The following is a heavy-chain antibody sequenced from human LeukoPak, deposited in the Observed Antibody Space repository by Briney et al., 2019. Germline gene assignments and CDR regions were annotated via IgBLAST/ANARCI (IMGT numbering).Heavy chain of an antibody. J-gene: IGHJ4*02. V-gene: IGHV1-69*06. CDR2: IIPIFGTA. CDR3: ARGRSYYGSGSYYSPQPHFDY. Sequence: SVKVSCKASGGTFSSYAISWVRQAPGQGLEWMGGIIPIFGTANYAQKFQGRVTITADKSTSTAYMELSSLRSEDTAVYYCARGRSYYGSGSYYSPQPHFDYWGQGTLVTVSS. D-gene: IGHD3-10*01. CDR1: GGTFSSYA.